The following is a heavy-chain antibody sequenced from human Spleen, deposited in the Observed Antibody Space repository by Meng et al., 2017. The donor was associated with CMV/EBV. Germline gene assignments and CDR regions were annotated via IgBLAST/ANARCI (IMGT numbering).Heavy chain of an antibody. CDR3: ARLGQQAYGMDV. CDR1: GYTFTSYG. CDR2: ISPSNRNT. J-gene: IGHJ6*02. V-gene: IGHV1-18*01. D-gene: IGHD6-13*01. Sequence: ASVKVSCKASGYTFTSYGLSWVRQAPGQGPEWMGWISPSNRNTNYAQKLQGRVTMTTDTSTRTAYMELRSLRSDGTAVYYCARLGQQAYGMDVWGQGTTVTVSS.